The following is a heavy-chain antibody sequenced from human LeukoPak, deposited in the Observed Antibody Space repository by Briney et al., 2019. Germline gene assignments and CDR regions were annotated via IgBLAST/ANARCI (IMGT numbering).Heavy chain of an antibody. CDR3: ARLEDYVLEY. V-gene: IGHV4-59*08. CDR1: GVSIGTYY. CDR2: INYRGTT. J-gene: IGHJ4*02. Sequence: SETLSLTCSVSGVSIGTYYRGWVRQPPGKGLEWIGYINYRGTTSYNPSLKSRVTISVDTSKNQFFLNLMSATAADTAVYYCARLEDYVLEYWGLGTLVTVSS. D-gene: IGHD4-17*01.